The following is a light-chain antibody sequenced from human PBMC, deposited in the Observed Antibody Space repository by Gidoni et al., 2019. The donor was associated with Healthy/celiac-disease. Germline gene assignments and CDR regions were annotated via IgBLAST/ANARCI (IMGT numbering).Light chain of an antibody. CDR3: MQALQTPST. V-gene: IGKV2-28*01. Sequence: DIVMTPSPLSLPVTPGEPTSISCRSSQSLLHSNGYNYLDWYLQKPGQSPQLLIYLGSNRDSGVPDRFSGSGSGTDFTLKISRGEAEDVGVYYCMQALQTPSTCGGGTKVEIK. CDR1: QSLLHSNGYNY. CDR2: LGS. J-gene: IGKJ4*01.